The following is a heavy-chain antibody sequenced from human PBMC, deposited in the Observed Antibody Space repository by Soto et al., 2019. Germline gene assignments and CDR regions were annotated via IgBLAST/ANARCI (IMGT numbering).Heavy chain of an antibody. CDR2: IIPIFGTA. J-gene: IGHJ6*02. D-gene: IGHD3-3*01. CDR1: GGTFSSYA. V-gene: IGHV1-69*06. Sequence: SVKVSCKASGGTFSSYAISWVRQAPGQGLEWMGGIIPIFGTANYAQKFQGRVTITADKSTSTAYMELSSLRSEDTAVYYCARGYYDFWSGYYYYYGMDVWGQGTTVTVSS. CDR3: ARGYYDFWSGYYYYYGMDV.